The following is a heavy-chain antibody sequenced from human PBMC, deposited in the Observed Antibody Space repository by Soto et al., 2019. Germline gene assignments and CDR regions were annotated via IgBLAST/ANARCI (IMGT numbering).Heavy chain of an antibody. Sequence: GGPLRLSSAASGFTFSSYGMHWVRQAPGKGLEWVAVIWYDGSNKYYADSVKGRFTISRDNSKNTLYLQMNSLRAEDTAVYYCARDYDFSGPFDYWGQGTLVTVSS. V-gene: IGHV3-33*01. CDR1: GFTFSSYG. J-gene: IGHJ4*02. CDR2: IWYDGSNK. D-gene: IGHD3-3*01. CDR3: ARDYDFSGPFDY.